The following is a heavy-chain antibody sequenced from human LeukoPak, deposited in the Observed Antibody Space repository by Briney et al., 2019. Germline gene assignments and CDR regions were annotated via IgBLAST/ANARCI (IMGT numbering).Heavy chain of an antibody. Sequence: SDPQSPTCTVSGGPIRPKHWSWIRQPPRKAPVCLGYVYHSGRSNASASLKSRVTISVDTAKIHFSLKLSSVTAADTAIYYCAKLGGHYYDSATYERNWIVQWGQGTLVIVSS. CDR2: VYHSGRS. V-gene: IGHV4-59*07. J-gene: IGHJ5*02. D-gene: IGHD3-22*01. CDR1: GGPIRPKH. CDR3: AKLGGHYYDSATYERNWIVQ.